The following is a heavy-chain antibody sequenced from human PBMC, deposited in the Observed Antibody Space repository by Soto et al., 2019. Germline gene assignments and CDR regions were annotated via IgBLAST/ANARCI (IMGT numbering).Heavy chain of an antibody. CDR3: ARNVPLYGRGLDIKDY. Sequence: SETLSLTCAVYGGSFSGYYWSWIRQPPGKGLEWIGEINHSGSTNYNPSLKSRVTISVDTSKNQFSLKLSSVTAADTAVYYCARNVPLYGRGLDIKDYWGQGTLVTVSS. CDR2: INHSGST. CDR1: GGSFSGYY. D-gene: IGHD1-26*01. V-gene: IGHV4-34*01. J-gene: IGHJ4*02.